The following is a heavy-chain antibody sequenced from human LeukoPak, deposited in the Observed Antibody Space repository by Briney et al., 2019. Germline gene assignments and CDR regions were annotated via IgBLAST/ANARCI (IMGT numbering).Heavy chain of an antibody. CDR2: ISGSNSYI. V-gene: IGHV3-21*04. J-gene: IGHJ6*03. Sequence: GGSLRLSCAASGFTFSSYSMNWVRQAPGKGLEWVSSISGSNSYIYYADSMKGRFTISRDNAKNSLYLQMNSLRAEDTALYYCARERYNWNYYMDVWGKGTTVTVSS. D-gene: IGHD1-20*01. CDR1: GFTFSSYS. CDR3: ARERYNWNYYMDV.